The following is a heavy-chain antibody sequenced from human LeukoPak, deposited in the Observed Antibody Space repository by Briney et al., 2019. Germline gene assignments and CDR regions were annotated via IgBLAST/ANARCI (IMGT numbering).Heavy chain of an antibody. CDR2: ISYDGSNK. V-gene: IGHV3-30-3*01. D-gene: IGHD2-2*01. J-gene: IGHJ4*02. Sequence: GGSLRLSCAASGFTFSSYAMHWVRQAPGKGLVWVAVISYDGSNKYYADSVKGRFTISRDNSKNTLYLQMNSLRAEDTAVYYCARDSRRWPPRYYFDYWGQGTLVTVSS. CDR3: ARDSRRWPPRYYFDY. CDR1: GFTFSSYA.